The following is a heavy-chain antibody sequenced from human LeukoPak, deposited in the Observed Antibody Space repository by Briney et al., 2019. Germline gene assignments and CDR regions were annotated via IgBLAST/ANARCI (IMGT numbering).Heavy chain of an antibody. CDR1: GFTFSHAW. CDR2: IKNKPDGGTS. Sequence: GGSLRLSCAASGFTFSHAWMSWVRQAPGKGLELVARIKNKPDGGTSDYTAPVKGRFTISRDDSKSTLYLQMNSLKTADTAVYYCTVVNYGSGSYPLGSWGKGTLVTVSS. J-gene: IGHJ5*02. V-gene: IGHV3-15*01. D-gene: IGHD3-10*01. CDR3: TVVNYGSGSYPLGS.